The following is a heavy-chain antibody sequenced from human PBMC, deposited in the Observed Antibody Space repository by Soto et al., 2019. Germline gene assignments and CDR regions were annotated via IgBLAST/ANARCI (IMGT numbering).Heavy chain of an antibody. D-gene: IGHD3-16*01. J-gene: IGHJ4*02. V-gene: IGHV2-5*02. CDR3: GMAIGSWGAYDFDY. CDR2: IYWDDDK. CDR1: GFSLNTYGVG. Sequence: QITLKESGPTLVKPTQTLTLTCTVSGFSLNTYGVGVGWIRQPPGKALEWLALIYWDDDKRYSPSLKSRLTSTKDTSKTQVVLTMTNMDPVDTVTYYCGMAIGSWGAYDFDYWGQGTLVTVSS.